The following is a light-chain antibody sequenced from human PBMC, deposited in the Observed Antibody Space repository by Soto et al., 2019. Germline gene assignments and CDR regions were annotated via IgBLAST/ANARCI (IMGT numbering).Light chain of an antibody. CDR1: QSVRSRY. CDR3: QQYDTWPSIT. Sequence: VLTQSPGTLSLSPGERATRSCRASQSVRSRYLAWYQQKPGQAPRLLIYGASTRATGVSDRFSGSGSGTEYTLTISSLQSEDFAVYYCQQYDTWPSITFGQGTRLEI. J-gene: IGKJ5*01. V-gene: IGKV3-20*01. CDR2: GAS.